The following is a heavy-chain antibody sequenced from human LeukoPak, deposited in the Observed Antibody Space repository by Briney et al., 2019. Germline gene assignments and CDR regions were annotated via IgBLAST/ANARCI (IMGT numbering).Heavy chain of an antibody. D-gene: IGHD4-17*01. CDR1: GGTFSSYA. J-gene: IGHJ5*02. Sequence: AASVKVSCKASGGTFSSYAISWARQAPGQGLEWMGGIIPIFGTANYAQKFQGRVTITTDESTSTAYMELSSLRSEDTAVYYCARVSTVTPGFWFDPWGQGTLVTVSS. CDR2: IIPIFGTA. V-gene: IGHV1-69*05. CDR3: ARVSTVTPGFWFDP.